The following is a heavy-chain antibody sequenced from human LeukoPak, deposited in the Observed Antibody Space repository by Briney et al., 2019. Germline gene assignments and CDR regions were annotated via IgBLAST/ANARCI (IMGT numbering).Heavy chain of an antibody. CDR1: GFTFSTYE. V-gene: IGHV3-48*03. CDR2: ITGSGTTT. Sequence: GGSLRLSCVMSGFTFSTYEMNRGRQAPGKGLEWVSHITGSGTTTHYADSVKGRFTVSIDSARNSLYLQMNSLSAEDTAVYYCARELASANYCDGHCSGDYWGQGTLVTVSS. D-gene: IGHD2-21*02. CDR3: ARELASANYCDGHCSGDY. J-gene: IGHJ4*02.